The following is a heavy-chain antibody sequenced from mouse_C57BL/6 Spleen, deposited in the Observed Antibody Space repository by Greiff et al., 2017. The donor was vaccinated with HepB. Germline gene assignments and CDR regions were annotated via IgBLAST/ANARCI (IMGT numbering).Heavy chain of an antibody. D-gene: IGHD1-1*01. V-gene: IGHV3-6*01. CDR3: ARVDYYGGSSFAY. Sequence: DVKLQESGPGLVKPSQSLSLTCSVTGYSITSGYYWNWIRQFPGNTLEWLGYISYDGSNNYNPSLKNRISITRDTSKNQFFLQLNSVTTEDTATYYCARVDYYGGSSFAYWGQGTLVTVSA. CDR2: ISYDGSN. CDR1: GYSITSGYY. J-gene: IGHJ3*01.